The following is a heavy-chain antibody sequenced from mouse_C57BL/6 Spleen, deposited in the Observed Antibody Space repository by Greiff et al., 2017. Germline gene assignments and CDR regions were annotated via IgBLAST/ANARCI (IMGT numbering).Heavy chain of an antibody. V-gene: IGHV1-69*01. D-gene: IGHD2-1*01. CDR2: LDPSDSYT. CDR3: ARAYGNLLRYFDV. J-gene: IGHJ1*03. Sequence: QVQLQQPGAELVMPGASVKLSCKASGYTFTSYWMHWVKQRPGQGLEWIGELDPSDSYTNYNQKFKGKSTLTVDKSSSTAYMQLSSLTSEDSAVYYGARAYGNLLRYFDVWGTGTTVTVSS. CDR1: GYTFTSYW.